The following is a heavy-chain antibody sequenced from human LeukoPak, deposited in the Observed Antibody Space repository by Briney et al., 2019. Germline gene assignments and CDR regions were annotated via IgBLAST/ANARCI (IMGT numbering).Heavy chain of an antibody. Sequence: GGSLRLSCAASGFTFSSYSMNWVRQAPGKGLEWVSYISSSSSTIYYADSVKGRFTISRDNAKNSLYLQMNSLRAEDTAVYYCASTGSYCSGGSCYSGRRYNWFDPWGQGTLVTVSS. D-gene: IGHD2-15*01. CDR2: ISSSSSTI. CDR3: ASTGSYCSGGSCYSGRRYNWFDP. V-gene: IGHV3-48*01. CDR1: GFTFSSYS. J-gene: IGHJ5*02.